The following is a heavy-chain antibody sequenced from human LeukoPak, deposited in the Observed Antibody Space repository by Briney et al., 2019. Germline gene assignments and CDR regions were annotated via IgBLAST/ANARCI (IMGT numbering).Heavy chain of an antibody. D-gene: IGHD2-15*01. CDR3: ARVREIVVVVAANRINWFDP. J-gene: IGHJ5*02. CDR2: IIDSGDIT. CDR1: GFTFSSYA. V-gene: IGHV3-23*01. Sequence: GGSLRLSCEASGFTFSSYAMSWVRQAPGKGLEWVSGIIDSGDITYYANSVKGRFTISRDNSKNTLYLQMNSLRAEDTAVYYCARVREIVVVVAANRINWFDPWGQGTLVTVSS.